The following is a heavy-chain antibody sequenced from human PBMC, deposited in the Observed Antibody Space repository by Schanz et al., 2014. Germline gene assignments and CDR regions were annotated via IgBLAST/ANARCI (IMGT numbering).Heavy chain of an antibody. CDR1: GFTFSSYA. V-gene: IGHV3-33*08. D-gene: IGHD4-17*01. J-gene: IGHJ4*02. CDR2: IWNNGVTK. CDR3: ARPRFDYGEVDY. Sequence: VQLLESGGGLVRPGGSLRLSCAASGFTFSSYAMHWFRQPAGKGLEWVAVIWNNGVTKYYADSVRGRFTISRDRFQNTLYLRMSSLRAEDTAVYYCARPRFDYGEVDYWGQGTLVTVSS.